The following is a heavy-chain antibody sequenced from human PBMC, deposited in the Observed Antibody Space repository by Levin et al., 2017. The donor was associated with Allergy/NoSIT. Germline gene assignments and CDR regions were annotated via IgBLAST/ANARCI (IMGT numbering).Heavy chain of an antibody. V-gene: IGHV5-51*01. D-gene: IGHD3-9*01. CDR3: ARTDTFYVFLTGYGGMDV. Sequence: PGGSLRLSCKGSGYSFPNYWNGWVRQMPGKGLEWMGIIYPGNSETTYSPSFQGQVTISADKSITTAYLQWSSLKASDTAMYYCARTDTFYVFLTGYGGMDVWGQGTTVTVSS. J-gene: IGHJ6*02. CDR2: IYPGNSET. CDR1: GYSFPNYW.